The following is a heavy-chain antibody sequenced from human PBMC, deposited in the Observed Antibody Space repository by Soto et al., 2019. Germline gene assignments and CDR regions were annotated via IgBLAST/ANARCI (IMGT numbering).Heavy chain of an antibody. J-gene: IGHJ4*02. CDR1: GGSISRFY. V-gene: IGHV4-59*08. CDR3: ARHFDY. CDR2: IYSSGST. Sequence: SETLSLTCTVSGGSISRFYWSWIRQPPGKGLEWIGYIYSSGSTNYNPSLKSRITISLDTSKNQFSLKLSSVTAADTAVYYCARHFDYWGQGTLVTVSS.